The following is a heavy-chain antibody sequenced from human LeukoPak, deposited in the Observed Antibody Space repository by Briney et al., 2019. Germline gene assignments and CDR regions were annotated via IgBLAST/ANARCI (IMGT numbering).Heavy chain of an antibody. CDR3: ARAYYGRTTYTAYHFDD. V-gene: IGHV3-11*01. Sequence: GGSLRLSCAASGFTFSDYYMSWIRQAPGEGLEWVSYISSSGSITYYADSVKGRFTISRDNAKNSLYLQMKSLRAEDMAVYYCARAYYGRTTYTAYHFDDWGQGTLVTVSS. CDR1: GFTFSDYY. D-gene: IGHD3-10*01. J-gene: IGHJ4*02. CDR2: ISSSGSIT.